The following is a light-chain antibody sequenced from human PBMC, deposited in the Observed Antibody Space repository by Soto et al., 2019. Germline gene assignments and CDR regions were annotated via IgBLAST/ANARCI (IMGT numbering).Light chain of an antibody. Sequence: QFVLTQPPSVSGAPGQRVTISCTGSSSNIGAGYEVHWFQQLPGTAPKLLIYGNTNRPSGVPDRFSGSKSDTSASLAITGLQPEDEADYYCQSYDSSLSVLYVFGTGTKVTVL. CDR1: SSNIGAGYE. CDR3: QSYDSSLSVLYV. J-gene: IGLJ1*01. CDR2: GNT. V-gene: IGLV1-40*01.